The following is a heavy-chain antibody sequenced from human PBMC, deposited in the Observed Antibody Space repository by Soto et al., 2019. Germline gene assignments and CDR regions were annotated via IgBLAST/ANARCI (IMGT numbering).Heavy chain of an antibody. V-gene: IGHV1-69*02. CDR1: GGTFSSYT. CDR3: AVVVVVAATDFQH. D-gene: IGHD2-15*01. J-gene: IGHJ1*01. CDR2: IIPILGIA. Sequence: QVQLVQSGAEVKKPGSSVNVSCKASGGTFSSYTISWVRQAPGQGLEWMGRIIPILGIANYDQKFQGRVTINADKSTSTAYMELSSLRSEDTAVYYCAVVVVVAATDFQHWGQGTLVTVSS.